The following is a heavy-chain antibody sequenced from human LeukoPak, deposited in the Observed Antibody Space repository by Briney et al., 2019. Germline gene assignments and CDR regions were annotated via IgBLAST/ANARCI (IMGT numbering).Heavy chain of an antibody. V-gene: IGHV4-39*07. CDR3: ARDPKDDFRPIVTNWFDP. CDR2: IYYSGST. CDR1: GGSISSSSYY. D-gene: IGHD3-3*01. J-gene: IGHJ5*02. Sequence: PSETLSLTCTVSGGSISSSSYYWGWIRQPPGKGLEWIGSIYYSGSTYYNPSLKSRVTISVDTSKNQFSLKLSSVTAADTAVYYCARDPKDDFRPIVTNWFDPWGQGTLVTVSS.